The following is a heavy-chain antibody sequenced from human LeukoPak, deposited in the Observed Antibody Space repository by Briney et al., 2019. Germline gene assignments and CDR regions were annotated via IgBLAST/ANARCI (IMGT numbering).Heavy chain of an antibody. Sequence: SGGSLRLSCAASGFTFSGSAMHWVRQAPGKGLEWVAFIRYDGSNNYYADSVKGRFTISRDNSKNTLYLQMNSLRAEDTALYYCARGSSFHNYWGQGTLVTVSS. CDR1: GFTFSGSA. J-gene: IGHJ4*02. D-gene: IGHD6-6*01. V-gene: IGHV3-30*02. CDR2: IRYDGSNN. CDR3: ARGSSFHNY.